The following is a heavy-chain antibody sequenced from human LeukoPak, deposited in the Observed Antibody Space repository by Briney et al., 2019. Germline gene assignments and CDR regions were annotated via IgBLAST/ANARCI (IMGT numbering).Heavy chain of an antibody. J-gene: IGHJ4*02. V-gene: IGHV3-21*06. CDR3: ARVGLNDYGSGTYADY. CDR2: ISSSSSYI. Sequence: GGPLRLSCAASGFTFSSYSMNWVRQAPGKGLEWVSSISSSSSYIYYADSVKGRFTISRDNAKNSLYLQMNTLRAEDTAVYYCARVGLNDYGSGTYADYWGQGTLVTVSS. D-gene: IGHD3-10*01. CDR1: GFTFSSYS.